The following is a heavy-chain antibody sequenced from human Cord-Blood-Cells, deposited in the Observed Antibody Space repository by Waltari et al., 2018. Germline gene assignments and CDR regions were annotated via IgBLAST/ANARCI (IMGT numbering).Heavy chain of an antibody. V-gene: IGHV1-2*04. CDR3: ARLSDGDY. J-gene: IGHJ4*02. Sequence: QVQLVQSGAEVKKPGASVKVPCKASGYTLPRYSMHWVRQAPGQGLEWMGWINPNSGGTNYAQKFQGWVTMTRDTSISTAYMELSRLRSDDTAVYYCARLSDGDYWGQGTLVTVSS. CDR2: INPNSGGT. CDR1: GYTLPRYS.